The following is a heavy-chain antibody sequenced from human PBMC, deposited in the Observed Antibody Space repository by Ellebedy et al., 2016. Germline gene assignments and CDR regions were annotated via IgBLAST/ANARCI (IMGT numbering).Heavy chain of an antibody. CDR1: GGTLTGYH. Sequence: SETLSLTXGVSGGTLTGYHWSWIRQPPGKGLEWIGEINHGGTTNYNPTLRSRVIISVDTSKNHFSLNVNSVTAADTAVYYCARGVTHYWDFFYMDVWGKGTTVTVSS. V-gene: IGHV4-34*01. CDR3: ARGVTHYWDFFYMDV. J-gene: IGHJ6*03. D-gene: IGHD2-8*02. CDR2: INHGGTT.